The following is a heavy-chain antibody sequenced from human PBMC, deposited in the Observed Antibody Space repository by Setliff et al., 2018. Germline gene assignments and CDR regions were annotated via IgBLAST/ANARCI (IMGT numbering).Heavy chain of an antibody. CDR1: GFTFSHYP. CDR3: ARDLTSSWYGGSAY. Sequence: LRLSCAASGFTFSHYPMHWVRQAPGKGLEWVAVILHDGSNEYYADSVKGRFTISRDNSKNTLYLQMNSLRADDTALYYCARDLTSSWYGGSAYWGQGTLVTVSS. J-gene: IGHJ4*02. V-gene: IGHV3-30*04. CDR2: ILHDGSNE. D-gene: IGHD6-13*01.